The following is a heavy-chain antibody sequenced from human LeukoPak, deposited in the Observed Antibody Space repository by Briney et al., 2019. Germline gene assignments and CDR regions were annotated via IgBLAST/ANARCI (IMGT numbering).Heavy chain of an antibody. D-gene: IGHD2-2*01. J-gene: IGHJ1*01. CDR2: FDPEDGET. CDR1: GYTLTELS. CDR3: ASHCSSTSCYLGQYFQH. Sequence: ASVKVSCKVSGYTLTELSMHWVRQAPGKGLEWMGGFDPEDGETIYAQKFQGRVTMTEDTSTDTAYMEPSSLRSEDTAVYYCASHCSSTSCYLGQYFQHWGQGTLVTVSS. V-gene: IGHV1-24*01.